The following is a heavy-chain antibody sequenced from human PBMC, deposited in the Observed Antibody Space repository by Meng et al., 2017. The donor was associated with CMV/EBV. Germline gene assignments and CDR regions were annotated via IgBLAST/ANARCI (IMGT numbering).Heavy chain of an antibody. D-gene: IGHD6-6*01. J-gene: IGHJ4*02. CDR2: ISYDGSNK. V-gene: IGHV3-30-3*01. CDR1: GFTFSSYA. Sequence: GESLRLSCAASGFTFSSYAMHWVRQAPGKGLEWVAVISYDGSNKYYADSVKGRFTISRDNSKNTLYLQMNSLRAEDTAVYYCARDLLKGGIAARPAGMGYWGQGTLVTVSS. CDR3: ARDLLKGGIAARPAGMGY.